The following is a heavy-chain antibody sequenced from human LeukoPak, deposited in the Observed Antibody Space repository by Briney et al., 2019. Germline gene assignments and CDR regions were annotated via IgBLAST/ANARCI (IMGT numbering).Heavy chain of an antibody. D-gene: IGHD3-16*01. CDR1: GFTVSSNY. V-gene: IGHV3-23*01. CDR3: AREGALTETKDAFDI. CDR2: TSSSDAGT. J-gene: IGHJ3*02. Sequence: GGSLRLSCAASGFTVSSNYMSWVRQAPGKGLEWVAATSSSDAGTYHADSVRGRFTISRDNSKNTLYLQMNSLRAEDTAVYYCAREGALTETKDAFDIWGQGTMVTVSS.